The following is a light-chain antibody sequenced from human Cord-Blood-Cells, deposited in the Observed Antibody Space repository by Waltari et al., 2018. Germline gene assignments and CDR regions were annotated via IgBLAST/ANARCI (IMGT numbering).Light chain of an antibody. CDR2: EGS. CDR1: SSGVGSYNL. CDR3: CSYAGSSTWV. Sequence: QSALTQPASVSGSPGQSITISCTGTSSGVGSYNLVSWYQQHPGKAPKLMIYEGSKRPAGVSNRFAGSKSGNTASLTISGLQAEDDADYYCCSYAGSSTWVFGGGTKLTVL. J-gene: IGLJ3*02. V-gene: IGLV2-23*01.